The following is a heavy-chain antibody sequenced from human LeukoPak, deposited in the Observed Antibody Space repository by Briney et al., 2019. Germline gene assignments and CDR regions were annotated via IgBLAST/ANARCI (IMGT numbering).Heavy chain of an antibody. D-gene: IGHD5-12*01. V-gene: IGHV4-59*01. Sequence: PSETLSLTCTVSGGSISSYYWSWIRQPPGKGLEWIGYIYYSGSTNYNPSLKSRVTISVDTSKNQFSLKLSSVTAADTAVYYCARLDIVATTLFDYWGQGTLVTVSS. CDR2: IYYSGST. CDR3: ARLDIVATTLFDY. J-gene: IGHJ4*02. CDR1: GGSISSYY.